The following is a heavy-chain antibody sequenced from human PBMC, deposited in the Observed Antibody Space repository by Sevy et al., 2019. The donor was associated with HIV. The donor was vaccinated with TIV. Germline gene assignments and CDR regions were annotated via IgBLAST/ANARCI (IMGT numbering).Heavy chain of an antibody. J-gene: IGHJ3*02. D-gene: IGHD2-15*01. Sequence: SETLSLTCTVSGGSISSGSYYWSWIRQPAGKGLEWIGRIYTSGSTNYNPSLKSRVTISVDTSKNQFSLKLSSVTAADTAVYYCAREGYCSGGSCYRDAFDIWGQWTMVTVSS. CDR1: GGSISSGSYY. CDR3: AREGYCSGGSCYRDAFDI. CDR2: IYTSGST. V-gene: IGHV4-61*02.